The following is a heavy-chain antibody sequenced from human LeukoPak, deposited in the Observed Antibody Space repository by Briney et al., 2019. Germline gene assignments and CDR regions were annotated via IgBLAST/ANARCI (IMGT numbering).Heavy chain of an antibody. V-gene: IGHV3-23*01. CDR3: AKLGIPKYYYGMDV. CDR2: ISGSGGST. J-gene: IGHJ6*02. CDR1: GFTFSSYA. D-gene: IGHD7-27*01. Sequence: GGSLRLSCAASGFTFSSYAMSWVRQAPGKGLEWVSAISGSGGSTYYADSVKGRFTISRDNSKDTLYLQMNSLRAEDTAVYYCAKLGIPKYYYGMDVWGQGTTVTVSS.